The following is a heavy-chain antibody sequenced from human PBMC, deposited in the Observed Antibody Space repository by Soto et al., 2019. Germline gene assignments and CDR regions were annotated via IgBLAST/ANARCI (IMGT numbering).Heavy chain of an antibody. D-gene: IGHD3-10*01. Sequence: QVQLQQWGAGLLKPSETLSLTCAVYGGSFSGYQWSWIRQTPGKGLEWIGEINDSGNINYNPSLKSRVSIFVDTAKEQISLKLSSVTAADTAVYHCARGLILWFGELSRRGGYYYYMDVWGKGTTVTVSS. CDR2: INDSGNI. V-gene: IGHV4-34*01. CDR3: ARGLILWFGELSRRGGYYYYMDV. J-gene: IGHJ6*03. CDR1: GGSFSGYQ.